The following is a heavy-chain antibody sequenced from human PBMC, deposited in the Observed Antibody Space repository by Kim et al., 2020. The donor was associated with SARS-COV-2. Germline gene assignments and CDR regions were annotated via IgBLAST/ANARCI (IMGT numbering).Heavy chain of an antibody. D-gene: IGHD3-10*01. CDR3: ARGLKYGSGLNWFDP. CDR1: GGSFSGYY. J-gene: IGHJ5*02. Sequence: SETLSLTCAVYGGSFSGYYWSWIRQPPGKGLEWIGEINHSGSTNYNPSLKSRVTISVDTSKNQFSLKLSSVTAADTAVYYCARGLKYGSGLNWFDPWGQGTLVTVSS. CDR2: INHSGST. V-gene: IGHV4-34*01.